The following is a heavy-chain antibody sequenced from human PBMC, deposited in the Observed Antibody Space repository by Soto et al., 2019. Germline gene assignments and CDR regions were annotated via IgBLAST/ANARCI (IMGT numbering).Heavy chain of an antibody. D-gene: IGHD6-19*01. CDR2: ISYDGSHK. CDR1: GFTFSSFS. V-gene: IGHV3-30-3*01. J-gene: IGHJ4*02. CDR3: ARTTTVAGTPEFDY. Sequence: GGSLRLSCAGSGFTFSSFSLHWVRQAPGKGLEWLALISYDGSHKYNADAVKGRFTISRDNSKNTLYLQLNSLRLEDTAVYYCARTTTVAGTPEFDYWGQGTLVTVSS.